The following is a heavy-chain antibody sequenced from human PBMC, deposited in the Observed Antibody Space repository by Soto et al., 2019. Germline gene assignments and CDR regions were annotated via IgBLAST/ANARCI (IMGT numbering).Heavy chain of an antibody. V-gene: IGHV3-33*01. CDR2: IWYDGRNK. D-gene: IGHD2-2*01. CDR3: ARVYCSSTSCYGSNYNYYGMDV. J-gene: IGHJ6*02. CDR1: GFTFSSYG. Sequence: GGSLRLSCAASGFTFSSYGMHWVRQAPGKGLEWVAVIWYDGRNKYYADSVKGRFTISRDNSKNTLYLQMNSLRAEDTAVYYCARVYCSSTSCYGSNYNYYGMDVWGQGT.